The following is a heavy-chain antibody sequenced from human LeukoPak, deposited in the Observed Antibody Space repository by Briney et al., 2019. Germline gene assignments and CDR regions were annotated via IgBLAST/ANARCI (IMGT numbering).Heavy chain of an antibody. CDR2: LYYSGRT. CDR3: ARDYSGYEFDY. CDR1: GDSISSYF. D-gene: IGHD5-12*01. V-gene: IGHV4-59*01. J-gene: IGHJ4*02. Sequence: SETLSLTCTVSGDSISSYFWCWIRQPPWKGLEWIGCLYYSGRTSYSPSLTSRVTLSADTSKNQFSLKLNSVTAADSAIYYCARDYSGYEFDYWGQGTLVTVSS.